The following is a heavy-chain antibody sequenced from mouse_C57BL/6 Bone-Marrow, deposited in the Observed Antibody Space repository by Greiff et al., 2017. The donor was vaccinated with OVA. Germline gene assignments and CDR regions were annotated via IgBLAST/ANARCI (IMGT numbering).Heavy chain of an antibody. J-gene: IGHJ4*01. V-gene: IGHV1-26*01. D-gene: IGHD2-3*01. CDR2: INPNNGGT. CDR3: ARHRWLLPFDY. Sequence: VQLQQSGPELVKPGASVKISCKASGYTFTDYYMNWVKQSHGKSLEWIGDINPNNGGTSYNQKFKGKATLTVDKSSSTAYMELRSLTSEDSAVYYCARHRWLLPFDYWGQGTSVTVSS. CDR1: GYTFTDYY.